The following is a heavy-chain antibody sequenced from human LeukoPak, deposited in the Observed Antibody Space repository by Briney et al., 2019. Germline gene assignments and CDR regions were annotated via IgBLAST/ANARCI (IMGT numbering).Heavy chain of an antibody. D-gene: IGHD3-22*01. Sequence: GGSLRLSCAASGFTVSSSYMSWVRQAPGKGLEWVSLIYSGGSTYYADSVKGRFTISRDNSKNTLYLQMYSLRAEDTAVYYCARGYFDSSGEFDYWGLGTLVTVSS. J-gene: IGHJ4*02. CDR3: ARGYFDSSGEFDY. V-gene: IGHV3-66*01. CDR2: IYSGGST. CDR1: GFTVSSSY.